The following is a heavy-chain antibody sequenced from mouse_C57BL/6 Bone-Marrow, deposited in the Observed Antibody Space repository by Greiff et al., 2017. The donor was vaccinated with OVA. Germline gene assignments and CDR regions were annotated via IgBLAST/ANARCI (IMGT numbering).Heavy chain of an antibody. D-gene: IGHD1-1*01. Sequence: QVQLKQPGAELVKPGASVKMSCKASGYTFTSYWITWVKQRTGQGLEWIGDIYPGSGSTNYNEQFKSKATMTVDTSSSTAYMQLSSLTSEDSAVYYCAVGEYYGSTVAYWGQGTLVTVSA. J-gene: IGHJ3*01. CDR1: GYTFTSYW. CDR3: AVGEYYGSTVAY. CDR2: IYPGSGST. V-gene: IGHV1-55*01.